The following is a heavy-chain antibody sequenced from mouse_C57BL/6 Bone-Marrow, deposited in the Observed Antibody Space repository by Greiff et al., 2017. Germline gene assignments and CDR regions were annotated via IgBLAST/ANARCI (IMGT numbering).Heavy chain of an antibody. D-gene: IGHD2-4*01. Sequence: EVKLMESGGGLVQSGRSLRLSCATSGFTFSDFYMEWVRQAPGKGLEWIAASRNKANDYTTEYSASVKGRFIVSRDTSQSILYLQMNALRADDTAIYYCARDALYYDFYWYFDVWGTGTTVTVSS. V-gene: IGHV7-1*01. CDR1: GFTFSDFY. J-gene: IGHJ1*03. CDR3: ARDALYYDFYWYFDV. CDR2: SRNKANDYTT.